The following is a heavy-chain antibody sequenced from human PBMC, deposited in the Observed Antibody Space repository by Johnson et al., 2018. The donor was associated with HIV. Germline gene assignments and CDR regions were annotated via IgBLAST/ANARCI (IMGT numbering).Heavy chain of an antibody. V-gene: IGHV3-30-3*01. CDR2: ISYDGSNK. CDR1: GFTFSSYA. D-gene: IGHD4-17*01. J-gene: IGHJ3*02. CDR3: ARDPPVTTTHNAFDI. Sequence: QVQLVESGGGVVQPGRSLRLSCAASGFTFSSYAMHWVRQAPGKGLEWVAVISYDGSNKYYADSVKGRFPISRDNSKNTLYLQMNSQRAEDTAVDYCARDPPVTTTHNAFDIGGQGTMVTVSS.